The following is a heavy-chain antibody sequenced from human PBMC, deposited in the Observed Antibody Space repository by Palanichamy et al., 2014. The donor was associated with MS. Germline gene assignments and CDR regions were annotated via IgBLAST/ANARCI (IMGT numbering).Heavy chain of an antibody. J-gene: IGHJ3*02. D-gene: IGHD1-26*01. CDR1: GFTFSSYW. Sequence: EVQLVESGGGLVQPGGSLRLSCAASGFTFSSYWMSWVRQAPGKGLEWVANIKQDGSEKYYVDSVKGRFTISRDNAKNSLYLQMNRLRAEDTAVYYCAREFRLLVGPSAFDIWGQGTMVTASS. CDR2: IKQDGSEK. V-gene: IGHV3-7*01. CDR3: AREFRLLVGPSAFDI.